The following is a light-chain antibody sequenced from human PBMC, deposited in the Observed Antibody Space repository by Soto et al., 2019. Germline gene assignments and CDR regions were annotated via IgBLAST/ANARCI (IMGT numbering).Light chain of an antibody. J-gene: IGLJ2*01. CDR2: GDN. CDR3: AAWDGSLNNVL. CDR1: GSSIGTNT. Sequence: QSVLTQPPSASGTPGQRVTISCSGSGSSIGTNTVNWYRQLPGTAPKLLIDGDNQRHSGVPDRFSACKSGTSASLAISGLQSEDEADYYCAAWDGSLNNVLFGGGTKLTV. V-gene: IGLV1-44*01.